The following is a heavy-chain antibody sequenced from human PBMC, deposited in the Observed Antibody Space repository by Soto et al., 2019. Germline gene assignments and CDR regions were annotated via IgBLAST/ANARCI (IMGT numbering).Heavy chain of an antibody. CDR1: GFTFSSYA. CDR2: ISASGGST. D-gene: IGHD6-13*01. Sequence: EVQLLESGGGLVQPGGSLRLSCVASGFTFSSYAMSWVRQAPGKGLEWVSTISASGGSTYYADSVKGRFTISRDNSKNTLYLQMNSLRAEDTAVYYCAKDRIAAVGRETFENWGQGTLVTVSS. V-gene: IGHV3-23*01. CDR3: AKDRIAAVGRETFEN. J-gene: IGHJ4*02.